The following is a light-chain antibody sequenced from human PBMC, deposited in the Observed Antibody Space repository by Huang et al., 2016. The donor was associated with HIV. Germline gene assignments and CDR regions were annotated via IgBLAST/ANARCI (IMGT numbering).Light chain of an antibody. CDR3: QQLNNYPLT. V-gene: IGKV1-9*01. Sequence: IQLTQSPSSLSASVGDRVTITCRASQGISTYLAWYQQKPGKAPNLLIYTASTLQTGVPSRFNGSGSGTDFTLTVSSLQPEDFATYYCQQLNNYPLTFGGGTKVEIK. J-gene: IGKJ4*01. CDR1: QGISTY. CDR2: TAS.